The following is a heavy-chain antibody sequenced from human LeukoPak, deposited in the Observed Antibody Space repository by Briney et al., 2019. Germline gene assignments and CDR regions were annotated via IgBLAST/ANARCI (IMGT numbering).Heavy chain of an antibody. V-gene: IGHV3-33*01. D-gene: IGHD6-19*01. CDR2: IWYDGSNK. Sequence: GRSLRLSCAASGFTFSSYGMHWVRQAPGKGLEWVAVIWYDGSNKYYADSVKGRFTISRDNPKNTLYLQMNSLRAEDTAVYYCSRDRHWLVHWYFDIWGRGTLVTVSS. CDR1: GFTFSSYG. CDR3: SRDRHWLVHWYFDI. J-gene: IGHJ2*01.